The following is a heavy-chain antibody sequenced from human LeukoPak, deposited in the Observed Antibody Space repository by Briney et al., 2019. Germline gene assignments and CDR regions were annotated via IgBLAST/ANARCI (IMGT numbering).Heavy chain of an antibody. CDR3: AKRGIVIRAVIIIGFHKEAYYFDY. Sequence: PGGSLRLSCVVSGITLSNYGMSWVRQAPGKGLEWVSGISERGGSTNYAGSVKGRFIISRDTSKNTVYLQMNSLRVEDTAVYFCAKRGIVIRAVIIIGFHKEAYYFDYWGQGILVTVSS. CDR2: ISERGGST. D-gene: IGHD3-10*01. J-gene: IGHJ4*02. V-gene: IGHV3-23*01. CDR1: GITLSNYG.